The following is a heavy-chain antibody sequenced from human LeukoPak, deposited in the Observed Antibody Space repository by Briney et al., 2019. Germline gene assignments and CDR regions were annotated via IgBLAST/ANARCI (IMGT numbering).Heavy chain of an antibody. CDR3: AREEASAADY. Sequence: SETLSLTCTVSGGSIISSSHYWAWIRQPPGKGLEWIGSIYYNGGTFYGPSLKSRASISVDTSKNQFSLRLSSVTAADTSVYFCAREEASAADYWGQGTLVTVSS. CDR2: IYYNGGT. V-gene: IGHV4-39*01. J-gene: IGHJ4*02. CDR1: GGSIISSSHY. D-gene: IGHD6-13*01.